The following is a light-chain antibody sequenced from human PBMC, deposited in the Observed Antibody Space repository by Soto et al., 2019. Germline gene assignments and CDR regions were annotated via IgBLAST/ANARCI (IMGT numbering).Light chain of an antibody. Sequence: DSQMTHSPSTLSASVGDRVTITCRASQSISSWLAWYQQKPGKAPKLLIYDASSLESGVPSRFSGSGSGTEFTLTISSLQPDDFATYYCQQYNSYSQTFGQGTKVDIK. J-gene: IGKJ1*01. V-gene: IGKV1-5*01. CDR2: DAS. CDR3: QQYNSYSQT. CDR1: QSISSW.